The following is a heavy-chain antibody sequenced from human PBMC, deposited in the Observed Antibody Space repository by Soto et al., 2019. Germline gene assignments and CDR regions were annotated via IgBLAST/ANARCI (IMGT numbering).Heavy chain of an antibody. D-gene: IGHD3-22*01. CDR3: VRDWVTYDPHLNTYTPHLDC. CDR2: INNTGGMNTV. J-gene: IGHJ4*02. V-gene: IGHV3-64*02. CDR1: GFTFGDYA. Sequence: GGSLRLSCSASGFTFGDYAMHWVRQAPGQRLEYVSAINNTGGMNTVYYADSVKGRFTVSRDHAKNSLYLQMDSLRDEDTAVYYCVRDWVTYDPHLNTYTPHLDCWGEGTLVTGS.